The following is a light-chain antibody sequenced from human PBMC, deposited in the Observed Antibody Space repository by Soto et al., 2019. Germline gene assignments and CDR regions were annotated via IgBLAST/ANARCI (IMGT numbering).Light chain of an antibody. J-gene: IGKJ4*01. CDR1: QSVSSSY. CDR2: GAS. V-gene: IGKV3-20*01. Sequence: EIVLTQSPGTLSLSPGERATLSCRASQSVSSSYLAWYQQKPGQAPRLLIYGASSRATGIPDRFSGSGSGTDFTLTNSRLEPEDFAVYYCHQYDSSPLTFGGGTTVEIK. CDR3: HQYDSSPLT.